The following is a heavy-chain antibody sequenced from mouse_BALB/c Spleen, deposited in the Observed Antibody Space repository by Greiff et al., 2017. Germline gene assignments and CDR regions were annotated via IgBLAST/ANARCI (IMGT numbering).Heavy chain of an antibody. D-gene: IGHD4-1*01. Sequence: EVKLQESGGGLVQPGGSLKLSCAASGFDFSRYWMSWVRQAPGKGLEWIGEINPDSSTINYTPSLKDKFIISRDNAKNTLYLQMSKVRSEDTALYYCARLRLAYYYAMDYWGQGTSVTVSS. CDR3: ARLRLAYYYAMDY. CDR2: INPDSSTI. CDR1: GFDFSRYW. V-gene: IGHV4-1*02. J-gene: IGHJ4*01.